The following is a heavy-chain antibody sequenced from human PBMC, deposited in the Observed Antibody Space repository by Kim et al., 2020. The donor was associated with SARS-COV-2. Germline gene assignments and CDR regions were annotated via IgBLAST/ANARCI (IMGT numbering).Heavy chain of an antibody. CDR3: ARVSINYSPLDY. D-gene: IGHD1-7*01. V-gene: IGHV3-72*01. Sequence: EYAAAVKGRFTISRDESKKSLYLEMNSLKTEDTAVYYCARVSINYSPLDYWGQGTLVTVSS. J-gene: IGHJ4*02.